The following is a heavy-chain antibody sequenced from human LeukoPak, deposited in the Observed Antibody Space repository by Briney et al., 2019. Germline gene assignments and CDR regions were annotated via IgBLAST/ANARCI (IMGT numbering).Heavy chain of an antibody. CDR1: GGSISPYY. CDR3: ARGPSTFDF. V-gene: IGHV4-59*01. CDR2: ISYTATT. J-gene: IGHJ4*02. Sequence: SETLSLTCTVSGGSISPYYWSWIRQPPGKGLEWIGYISYTATTYYNPSLRSRVTMSVDTSRARFSLKLSSVTAADTAVYYCARGPSTFDFWGQGALVTVSS.